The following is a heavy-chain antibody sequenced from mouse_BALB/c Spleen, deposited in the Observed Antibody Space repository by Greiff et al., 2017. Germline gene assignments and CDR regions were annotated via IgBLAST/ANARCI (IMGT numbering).Heavy chain of an antibody. CDR1: GFTFSNYW. D-gene: IGHD1-1*02. Sequence: EVKLMESGGGLVQPGGSMKLSCVASGFTFSNYWMNWVRQSPEKGLEWVAEIRLKSNNYATHYAESVKGRFTISRDDSKSSVYLQMNNLRAEDTGIYYCTSIWPHWYFDVWGAGTTVTVSS. CDR2: IRLKSNNYAT. V-gene: IGHV6-6*02. CDR3: TSIWPHWYFDV. J-gene: IGHJ1*01.